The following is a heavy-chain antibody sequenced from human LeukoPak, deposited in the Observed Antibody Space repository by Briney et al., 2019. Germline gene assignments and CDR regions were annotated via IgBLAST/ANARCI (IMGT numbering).Heavy chain of an antibody. J-gene: IGHJ6*02. CDR1: GFTFGDYA. CDR2: IRSKAYGGTT. V-gene: IGHV3-49*04. CDR3: TFGSYYYYAMDV. D-gene: IGHD3-16*01. Sequence: GGSLRLSCTASGFTFGDYAMSCVRQAPGKGLEWVGFIRSKAYGGTTEYAASVKGRFTISRDDSKSIAYLQMNSLKTEDAAIYYCTFGSYYYYAMDVWGQGTTVTVSS.